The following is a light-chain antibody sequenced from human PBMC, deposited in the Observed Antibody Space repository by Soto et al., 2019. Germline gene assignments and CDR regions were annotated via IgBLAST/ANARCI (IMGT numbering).Light chain of an antibody. V-gene: IGKV1-39*01. Sequence: DIQLTQSPSSLSVSVGDRITITCRASQSMSDSLNWYQQKSGQAPKLLIYSASNLASGVPSRFSGGGSGTDFTLTISSLQPEDIGTYFCQQSYSNSYTFGQGTTLEIK. CDR2: SAS. CDR1: QSMSDS. CDR3: QQSYSNSYT. J-gene: IGKJ2*01.